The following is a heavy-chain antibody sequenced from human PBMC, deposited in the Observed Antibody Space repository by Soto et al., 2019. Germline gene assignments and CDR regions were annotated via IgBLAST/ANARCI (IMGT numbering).Heavy chain of an antibody. J-gene: IGHJ6*02. CDR2: IIPIFRTP. CDR3: TTDRDGPRLGGKYYYILDV. D-gene: IGHD5-12*01. V-gene: IGHV1-69*12. CDR1: GGTFSNSA. Sequence: QVQLEQSGAEVKKPGSSVKVSCKASGGTFSNSAISWVRQAPAQALEWMAGIIPIFRTPDYAQKFQGRVTVTADESTKTACMGLSGLRSDDRAVYYCTTDRDGPRLGGKYYYILDVWGQGTTVTVSS.